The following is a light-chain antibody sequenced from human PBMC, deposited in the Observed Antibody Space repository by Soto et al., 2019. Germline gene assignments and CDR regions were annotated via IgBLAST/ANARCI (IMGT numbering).Light chain of an antibody. V-gene: IGKV3-15*01. Sequence: EIVMTQSPAILSVSPGERVTLSCRASQNVHSNVAWYQQKPGQGPRLVIFGASTRATDIPVRFSGSGSGTDFTLTISRLEPEDFAVYYCQQYGSSGTFGQGTKVEIK. CDR2: GAS. CDR3: QQYGSSGT. CDR1: QNVHSN. J-gene: IGKJ1*01.